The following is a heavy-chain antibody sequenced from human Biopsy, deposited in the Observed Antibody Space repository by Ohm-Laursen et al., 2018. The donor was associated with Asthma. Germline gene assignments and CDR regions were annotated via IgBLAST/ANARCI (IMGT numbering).Heavy chain of an antibody. Sequence: SLRLSCTASGFTFSNYGMHWVRQAPGKGLDWVAGIFFDGSNKYYADSVKGRFTISRDNSNDTLYLQVNSLRGDDTAVYYCARGKTWGRSYYFDYWGQGTLVTVSS. CDR1: GFTFSNYG. V-gene: IGHV3-30*03. D-gene: IGHD6-6*01. J-gene: IGHJ4*02. CDR2: IFFDGSNK. CDR3: ARGKTWGRSYYFDY.